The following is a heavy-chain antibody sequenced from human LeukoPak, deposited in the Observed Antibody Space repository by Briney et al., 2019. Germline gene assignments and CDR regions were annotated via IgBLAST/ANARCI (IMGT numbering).Heavy chain of an antibody. Sequence: SETLSLTCAVYGVSFSGYYWSWIRQPPGKGLEWIAYIYYSGSTYYNPSLKSRVTISVDTSKNQFDLKLSSVTAADTAVYYCATWNDGYYGMDVWGQGTTVTVSS. J-gene: IGHJ6*02. CDR2: IYYSGST. CDR1: GVSFSGYY. V-gene: IGHV4-59*06. CDR3: ATWNDGYYGMDV. D-gene: IGHD1-1*01.